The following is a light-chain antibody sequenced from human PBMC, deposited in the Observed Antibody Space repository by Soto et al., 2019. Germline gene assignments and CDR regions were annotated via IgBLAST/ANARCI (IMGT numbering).Light chain of an antibody. J-gene: IGKJ5*01. V-gene: IGKV3-11*01. CDR3: QQRSNWIT. Sequence: TLSCRASQNIFTYLAWYQQKPGQAPRLLFYDASNRATGIPARFSGSGSGTDFTLTISSLEPEDFAVYYCQQRSNWITFGQGTRLEIK. CDR1: QNIFTY. CDR2: DAS.